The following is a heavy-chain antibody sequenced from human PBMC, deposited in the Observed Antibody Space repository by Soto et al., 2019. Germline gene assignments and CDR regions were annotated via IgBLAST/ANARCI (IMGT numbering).Heavy chain of an antibody. CDR1: GFSLTTSGEG. CDR2: IYWDDDK. V-gene: IGHV2-5*02. CDR3: ARSLAPRLLDY. Sequence: SGPTLVNPTQTLTLTCTFSGFSLTTSGEGGGWIRQAPGKALEWLALIYWDDDKAYRPSLGKRLTITFDTSKNQVVLTMTNLVPVDTSTYYCARSLAPRLLDYWGQGTLVTVSS. J-gene: IGHJ4*02. D-gene: IGHD2-15*01.